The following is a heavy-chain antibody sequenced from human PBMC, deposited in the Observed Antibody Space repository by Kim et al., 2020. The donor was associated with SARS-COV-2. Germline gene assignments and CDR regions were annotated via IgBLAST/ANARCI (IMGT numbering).Heavy chain of an antibody. CDR3: AKMGSSLYYYYGMDV. V-gene: IGHV3-23*01. J-gene: IGHJ6*02. Sequence: DSVEGRFTISRDNSKNTLYLQMNSLRAEDTAVYYCAKMGSSLYYYYGMDVWGQGTTVTVSS. D-gene: IGHD6-6*01.